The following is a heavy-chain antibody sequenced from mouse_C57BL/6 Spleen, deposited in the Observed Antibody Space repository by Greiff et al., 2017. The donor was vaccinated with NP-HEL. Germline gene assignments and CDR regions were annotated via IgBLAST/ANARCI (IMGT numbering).Heavy chain of an antibody. V-gene: IGHV1-82*01. CDR3: ATFITTGFDY. CDR1: GYAFSSSW. J-gene: IGHJ2*01. CDR2: IYPGDGDT. D-gene: IGHD1-1*01. Sequence: QVQLQQSGPELVKPGASVKISCKASGYAFSSSWMNWVKQRPGKGLEWIGRIYPGDGDTNYNGKFKGKATLTADKSSSTAYMQLSSLTSEDSAVYFCATFITTGFDYGGQGTTLTVSS.